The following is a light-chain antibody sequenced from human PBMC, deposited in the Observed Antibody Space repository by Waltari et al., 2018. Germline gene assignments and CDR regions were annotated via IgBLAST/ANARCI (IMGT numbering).Light chain of an antibody. J-gene: IGLJ3*02. CDR2: RSD. CDR1: ASNIGNNV. CDR3: AAWDDSLNGRWV. Sequence: QSVLTQPPSASGTPGQGVTISCSGGASNIGNNVVNWYQQVPGKAPKLRIYRSDRRPAGVPDRLPGSKSGTSASLAISGLQSEDEADYYWAAWDDSLNGRWVFGGGTKVTVL. V-gene: IGLV1-44*01.